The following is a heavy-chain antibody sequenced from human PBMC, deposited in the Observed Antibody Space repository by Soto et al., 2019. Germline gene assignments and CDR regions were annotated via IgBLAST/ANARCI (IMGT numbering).Heavy chain of an antibody. CDR1: GYTFTGYY. V-gene: IGHV1-2*02. Sequence: ASVKVSCKSSGYTFTGYYMHWVRQAAGQGLEWMGWINPNSGGTNYAQKFQGRVTMTRDTSISPAYMELSRLRSDDTAVYYCARGNTGWFDPWGQGTLVTVSS. CDR2: INPNSGGT. D-gene: IGHD3-10*01. CDR3: ARGNTGWFDP. J-gene: IGHJ5*02.